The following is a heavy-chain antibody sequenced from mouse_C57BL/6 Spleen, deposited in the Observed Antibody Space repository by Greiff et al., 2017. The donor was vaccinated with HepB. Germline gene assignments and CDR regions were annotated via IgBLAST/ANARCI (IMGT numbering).Heavy chain of an antibody. CDR2: INYDGSST. J-gene: IGHJ2*01. D-gene: IGHD4-1*01. CDR1: GFTFSDYY. Sequence: EVKLVESEGGLVQPGRSMKLSCTASGFTFSDYYMAWVRQVPEKGLEWVANINYDGSSTYYLDSLKSRFIISRDNAKNILYLQMSSLKSEDTATYYCAAGTPYYFDYWGQGTTLTVSS. V-gene: IGHV5-16*01. CDR3: AAGTPYYFDY.